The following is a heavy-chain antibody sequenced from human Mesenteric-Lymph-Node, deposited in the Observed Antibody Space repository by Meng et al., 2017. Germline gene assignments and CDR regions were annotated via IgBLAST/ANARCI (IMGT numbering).Heavy chain of an antibody. CDR2: INPGSGGT. D-gene: IGHD4-17*01. J-gene: IGHJ4*02. Sequence: ASVKVSCKASGYTFTDYYIHWVRQAPGQGLEWMGWINPGSGGTNYAQKFQGRVTMTTDTSTSTAYMELRSLRSDDTAVYYCARGHGDYLDYWGQGTLVTVSS. CDR3: ARGHGDYLDY. V-gene: IGHV1-2*02. CDR1: GYTFTDYY.